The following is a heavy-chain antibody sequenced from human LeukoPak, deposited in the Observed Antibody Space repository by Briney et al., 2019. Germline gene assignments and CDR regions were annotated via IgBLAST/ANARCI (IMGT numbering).Heavy chain of an antibody. J-gene: IGHJ4*02. Sequence: GGSLRLSCAASGFTFSTYWMHWVRQAPGKGLEWVSYISSSSSTIYYADSVKGRFTISRDNAKNSLYLQMNSLRDEDTAVYYCASMVDTAMVTSDYWGQGTLVTVSS. CDR2: ISSSSSTI. V-gene: IGHV3-48*02. D-gene: IGHD5-18*01. CDR3: ASMVDTAMVTSDY. CDR1: GFTFSTYW.